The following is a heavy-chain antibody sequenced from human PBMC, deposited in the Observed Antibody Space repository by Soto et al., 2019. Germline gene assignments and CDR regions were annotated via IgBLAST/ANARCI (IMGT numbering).Heavy chain of an antibody. CDR1: GYTFTSYD. J-gene: IGHJ6*03. CDR2: MNPNSGNT. V-gene: IGHV1-8*01. CDR3: ARGLNSNYYYYYMDV. D-gene: IGHD4-4*01. Sequence: ASVKVSCKASGYTFTSYDINWVRQATGQGLEWMGWMNPNSGNTGYAQKFQGRVTKTRNTSISTAYMELSSLRPEDTAVYYCARGLNSNYYYYYMDVWGKGTTVTVSS.